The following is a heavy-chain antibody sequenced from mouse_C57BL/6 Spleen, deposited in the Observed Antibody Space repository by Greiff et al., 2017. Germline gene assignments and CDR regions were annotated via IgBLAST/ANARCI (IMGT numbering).Heavy chain of an antibody. CDR1: GYTFTSYW. Sequence: QVQLQQPGAELVMPGASVKLSCKASGYTFTSYWMHWVKQRPGQGLEWIGEIDPSDSYTNYNQQFKGKSTLTVDKSSSTAYMQLSSLTSEDSAVYYCARGHYGNIDYWGQGTTLTVSS. V-gene: IGHV1-69*01. CDR2: IDPSDSYT. CDR3: ARGHYGNIDY. D-gene: IGHD2-1*01. J-gene: IGHJ2*01.